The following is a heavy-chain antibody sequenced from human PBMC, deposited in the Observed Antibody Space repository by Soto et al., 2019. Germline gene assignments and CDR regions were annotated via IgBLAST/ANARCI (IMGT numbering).Heavy chain of an antibody. CDR1: GFTFSSYA. CDR3: AKNGDFWSWGMDV. J-gene: IGHJ6*02. CDR2: ISGSGVSR. V-gene: IGHV3-23*01. Sequence: PGGSLRLSCAASGFTFSSYAMSWVRQAPGKGLEWVSGISGSGVSRDYADSVKGRFAISRDNSQRTLNLQMNSLRAEDTAVYYCAKNGDFWSWGMDVWGQGTTVTASS. D-gene: IGHD3-3*01.